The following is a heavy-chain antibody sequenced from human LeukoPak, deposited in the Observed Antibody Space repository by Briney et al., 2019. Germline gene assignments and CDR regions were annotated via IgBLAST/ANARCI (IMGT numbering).Heavy chain of an antibody. D-gene: IGHD5-12*01. CDR1: GWTFTYYG. Sequence: ASVKVSCKASGWTFTYYGISRVRQAPGQGLEWLGWVSSYNDDTNYAQKFQGRVTMTTDTSTSTAYMELRSLRSDDTAVYYCVRDGDAGYDSFDYWGQGTLVTVSS. CDR3: VRDGDAGYDSFDY. V-gene: IGHV1-18*04. CDR2: VSSYNDDT. J-gene: IGHJ4*02.